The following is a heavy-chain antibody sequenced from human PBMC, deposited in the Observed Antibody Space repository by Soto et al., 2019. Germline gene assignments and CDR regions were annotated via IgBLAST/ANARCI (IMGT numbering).Heavy chain of an antibody. D-gene: IGHD2-8*01. CDR2: IFSSGST. V-gene: IGHV4-4*07. CDR3: ARNVASPGVCGSWGAFDI. Sequence: QVQLQESGPGLVKPSETLSLICTVSGGSISNYFWDWFRQPAGKGLEWIGRIFSSGSTNYNASLKRRVTLSVDTSNNQVSLKLTSMTSADTAVYYCARNVASPGVCGSWGAFDIWGQGTMVTVSS. CDR1: GGSISNYF. J-gene: IGHJ3*02.